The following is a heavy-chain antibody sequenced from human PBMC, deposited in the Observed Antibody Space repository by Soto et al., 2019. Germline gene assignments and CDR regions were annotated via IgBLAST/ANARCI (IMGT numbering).Heavy chain of an antibody. D-gene: IGHD2-2*01. Sequence: ASVKVSCKASGYTFTSYDINWVRQATGQGLEWMGWMNPNSGNTGYAQKFQGRVTMTRNTSISTAYMELSSLRSEDTAVYYCVNAISGPDCSSTSCLDYWGQGTLVTVSS. V-gene: IGHV1-8*02. CDR2: MNPNSGNT. CDR3: VNAISGPDCSSTSCLDY. CDR1: GYTFTSYD. J-gene: IGHJ4*02.